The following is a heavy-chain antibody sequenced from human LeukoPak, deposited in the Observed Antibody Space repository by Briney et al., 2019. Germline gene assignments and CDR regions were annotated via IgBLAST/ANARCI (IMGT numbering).Heavy chain of an antibody. V-gene: IGHV3-74*01. CDR2: INSDGSST. D-gene: IGHD6-19*01. CDR1: GFTFSSYW. CDR3: ARVVAVAAKDY. J-gene: IGHJ4*02. Sequence: PGGSLRLSCAASGFTFSSYWMHSVRQARGKGLVWVSRINSDGSSTSYADSVKGRFTISRSHGKYKLYVQKSSLRAWVTALYYCARVVAVAAKDYWGRETWITVSS.